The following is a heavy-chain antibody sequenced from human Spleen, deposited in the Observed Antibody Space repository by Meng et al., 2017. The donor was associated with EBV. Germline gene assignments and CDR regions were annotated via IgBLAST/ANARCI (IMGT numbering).Heavy chain of an antibody. CDR3: ARQGLGMVQGVTGYYAMDV. J-gene: IGHJ6*02. Sequence: LRLQGAGPGLVNPSGTLSLTCTVSGASISSSHYYWGWTRQPPGRGLEWIGSLHYSGRTDYNPSLKSRVTISVDTSKNQFSLKLSSVTAADTAVYYCARQGLGMVQGVTGYYAMDVWGQGTTVTSP. CDR1: GASISSSHYY. CDR2: LHYSGRT. D-gene: IGHD3-10*01. V-gene: IGHV4-39*01.